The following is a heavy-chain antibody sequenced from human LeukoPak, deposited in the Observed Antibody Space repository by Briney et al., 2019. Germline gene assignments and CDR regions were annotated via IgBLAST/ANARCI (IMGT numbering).Heavy chain of an antibody. D-gene: IGHD6-13*01. CDR3: ARGLGSSWYGD. Sequence: SETLSLTCSVSGGSISSGDYYWTWIRQPPGMDLEWIRVIYYSGSTYYNPSLKSRLTISVDTSKNQFSLKLSSVTAADTAVYYCARGLGSSWYGDWGQGTLVTVSS. V-gene: IGHV4-30-4*01. CDR1: GGSISSGDYY. CDR2: IYYSGST. J-gene: IGHJ1*01.